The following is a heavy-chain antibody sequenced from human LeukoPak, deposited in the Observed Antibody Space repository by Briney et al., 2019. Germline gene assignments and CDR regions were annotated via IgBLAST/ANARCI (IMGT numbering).Heavy chain of an antibody. Sequence: ASVKVSCKASGYTFTGYYMHWVRQAPGQGLEWMGWINPNSGGTNYAQKFQGRVTMTRDTSISTAYMELSRLRSDDTAAYYCARAIRLYYYDSSGSRTNYFDYWGQGTLVTVSS. CDR1: GYTFTGYY. J-gene: IGHJ4*02. D-gene: IGHD3-22*01. V-gene: IGHV1-2*02. CDR3: ARAIRLYYYDSSGSRTNYFDY. CDR2: INPNSGGT.